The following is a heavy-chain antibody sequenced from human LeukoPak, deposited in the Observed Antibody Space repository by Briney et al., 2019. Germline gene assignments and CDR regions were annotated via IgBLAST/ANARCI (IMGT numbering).Heavy chain of an antibody. J-gene: IGHJ6*03. CDR2: NNPNSGVT. CDR3: AKDRYGDYEAPFHYYMDA. V-gene: IGHV1-2*02. D-gene: IGHD5-12*01. Sequence: ASVKVSCKASGYTFTSYDINWVRQAPGQGLEWMGSNNPNSGVTNYAQKLQGRVTITRDTSIDTAYMQLSRLRSDDTAVYYCAKDRYGDYEAPFHYYMDAWGRGTTVTVSS. CDR1: GYTFTSYD.